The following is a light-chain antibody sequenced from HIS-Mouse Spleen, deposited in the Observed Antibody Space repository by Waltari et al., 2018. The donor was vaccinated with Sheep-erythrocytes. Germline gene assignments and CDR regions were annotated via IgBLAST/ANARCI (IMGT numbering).Light chain of an antibody. Sequence: DIQMTQSPSSLSASVGDRVTITCQASKDISNYLNCYQQKPGKAPKLLIYDAYKLETGVPSRFSGSGSGTDFTFTISSLQPEDIATYYCQQYDNLFTFGPGTKVDIK. CDR2: DAY. J-gene: IGKJ3*01. CDR3: QQYDNLFT. V-gene: IGKV1-33*01. CDR1: KDISNY.